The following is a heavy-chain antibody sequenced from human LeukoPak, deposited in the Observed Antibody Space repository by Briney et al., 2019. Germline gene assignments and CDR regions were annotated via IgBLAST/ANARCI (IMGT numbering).Heavy chain of an antibody. CDR1: GFTFSSYW. V-gene: IGHV3-7*01. D-gene: IGHD3-9*01. J-gene: IGHJ4*02. CDR3: ARDRLRYFVGPLVAPLDY. CDR2: INQDGSEK. Sequence: GGSLRRSGAAYGFTFSSYWMSWLAQGPGKGRKGWANINQDGSEKYYVDPVKGRFTISRDNAKNSLYLQLNSLRAEDTAVYYCARDRLRYFVGPLVAPLDYWGQGTLVTVSS.